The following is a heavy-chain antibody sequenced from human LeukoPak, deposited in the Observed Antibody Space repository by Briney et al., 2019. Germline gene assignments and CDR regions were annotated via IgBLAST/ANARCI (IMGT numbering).Heavy chain of an antibody. CDR2: IYHSGST. J-gene: IGHJ4*02. V-gene: IGHV4-38-2*02. CDR1: GYSISSGYF. Sequence: SETLSLTCTVSGYSISSGYFWGWIRQPPGKGLEWTGTIYHSGSTDYNPSLKSRVTISVDTSKNQFSLKVSSVTAADTAMYYCARGVDHWGQGTLITVSS. CDR3: ARGVDH.